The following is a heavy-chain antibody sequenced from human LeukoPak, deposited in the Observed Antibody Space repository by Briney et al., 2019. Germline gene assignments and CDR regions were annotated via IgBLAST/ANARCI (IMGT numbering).Heavy chain of an antibody. Sequence: GGSLRLSCAASGFTFTTYWMTWVRQAPGKGLEWVANINQDGTEKYYVDSVKGRFTISRDNAKNSLYLQMNSLRAEDTAVYYCARYGSGSWKLDWGQGTLVTVSS. J-gene: IGHJ4*02. CDR3: ARYGSGSWKLD. D-gene: IGHD3-10*01. V-gene: IGHV3-7*01. CDR1: GFTFTTYW. CDR2: INQDGTEK.